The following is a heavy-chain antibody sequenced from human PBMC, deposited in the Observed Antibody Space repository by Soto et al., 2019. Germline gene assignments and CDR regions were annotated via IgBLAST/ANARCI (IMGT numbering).Heavy chain of an antibody. CDR3: ARDTPDTYSGSYSLYYYYGMDV. CDR2: IWYDGSNK. J-gene: IGHJ6*02. CDR1: GFTFSSYG. D-gene: IGHD1-26*01. Sequence: GGSLRLSCAASGFTFSSYGMHWVRQAPGKGLEWVAVIWYDGSNKYYADSVKGRFTISRDNSKNTLYLQMNSLRAEDTAVYYRARDTPDTYSGSYSLYYYYGMDVWGQGTTVTVSS. V-gene: IGHV3-33*01.